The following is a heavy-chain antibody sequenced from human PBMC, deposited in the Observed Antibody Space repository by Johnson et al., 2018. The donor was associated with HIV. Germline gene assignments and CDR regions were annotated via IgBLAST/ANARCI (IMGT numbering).Heavy chain of an antibody. V-gene: IGHV3-11*04. Sequence: QVQLVESGGGLVQPGGSLRLSCAASEFTFSYHDMHWVRQTPGKGLEWVSYISSSGTTVYYADSVKGRFSISRDNAKHSLYLQMNSLGAEDTAVYYCARDFRAAAGNDAFDIWGQGTMVTVSS. J-gene: IGHJ3*02. CDR3: ARDFRAAAGNDAFDI. D-gene: IGHD6-13*01. CDR2: ISSSGTTV. CDR1: EFTFSYHD.